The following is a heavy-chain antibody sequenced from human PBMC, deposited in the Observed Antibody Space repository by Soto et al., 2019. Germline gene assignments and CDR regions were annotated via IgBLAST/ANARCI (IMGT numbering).Heavy chain of an antibody. Sequence: PSETLSLTCTVSGGSISSSSYYWGWIRQPPGKGLEWIGSIYYSGSTYYNPSLKSRVTMSVDTSKNQFSLKLSSVTAADTAVYYCARVSGSYYYGMDVWGQGTTVTVSS. CDR1: GGSISSSSYY. CDR3: ARVSGSYYYGMDV. J-gene: IGHJ6*02. D-gene: IGHD1-26*01. CDR2: IYYSGST. V-gene: IGHV4-39*07.